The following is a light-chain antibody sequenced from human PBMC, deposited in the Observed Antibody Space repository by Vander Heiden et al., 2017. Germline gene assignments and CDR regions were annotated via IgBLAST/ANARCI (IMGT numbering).Light chain of an antibody. J-gene: IGKJ4*01. CDR1: QSISSY. CDR3: QQSSSTPPT. V-gene: IGKV1-39*01. Sequence: DIQMTQSPSSLSASVGDRVTITCRASQSISSYLNWYQQKPGKAPKLLIYAASSLQSGVPSRFSGSGSGTDFTLTISSLQPEDFATYYCQQSSSTPPTFRAETKVG. CDR2: AAS.